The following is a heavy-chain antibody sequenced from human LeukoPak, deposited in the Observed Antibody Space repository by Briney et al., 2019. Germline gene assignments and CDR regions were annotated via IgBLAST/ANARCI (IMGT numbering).Heavy chain of an antibody. V-gene: IGHV1-2*02. CDR3: ARGDGYSYGYLGY. CDR2: INPNSGSR. Sequence: GASVTVSCKAFVYTFTVYYMHWVRQAPGHGLEWMGWINPNSGSRSYAQKFQGRVTMTRDTSISTAYMELSRLKSDDTAVYYCARGDGYSYGYLGYWGQGTLVTVSS. J-gene: IGHJ4*02. D-gene: IGHD5-18*01. CDR1: VYTFTVYY.